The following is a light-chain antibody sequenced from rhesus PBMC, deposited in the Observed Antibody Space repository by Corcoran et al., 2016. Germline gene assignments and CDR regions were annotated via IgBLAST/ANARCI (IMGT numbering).Light chain of an antibody. CDR2: GPS. CDR3: QQYSNWPLT. V-gene: IGKV3-42*02. Sequence: EIVLTQSPATLSLSPGEKATLSCRASQSVSSSLAWYQQKPGPAPGLLIYGPSSRATGIPARFSGSGSGTDFTLTISSLEPEDVGVYYCQQYSNWPLTVGGGTKVELK. CDR1: QSVSSS. J-gene: IGKJ4*01.